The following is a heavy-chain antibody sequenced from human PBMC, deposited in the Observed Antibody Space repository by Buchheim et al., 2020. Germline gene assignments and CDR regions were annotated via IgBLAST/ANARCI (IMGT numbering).Heavy chain of an antibody. V-gene: IGHV4-34*01. CDR1: GGSLSDYY. CDR3: ARGPGPLDVVGTTFYY. D-gene: IGHD1-26*01. J-gene: IGHJ4*02. CDR2: ISHNGRT. Sequence: QVQLIQLGAGLVRPSETLSLTCASYGGSLSDYYWSWIRQSPGKGLEWLGDISHNGRTNFNPSLKSRLTISLDTSKKQFYLKLRSVTGADSGSYYCARGPGPLDVVGTTFYYWGQG.